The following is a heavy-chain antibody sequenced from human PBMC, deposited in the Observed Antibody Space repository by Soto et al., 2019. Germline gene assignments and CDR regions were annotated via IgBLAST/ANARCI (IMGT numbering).Heavy chain of an antibody. Sequence: PGGSLRLSCAASGFTVSSNYMSWVRQAPGKWLEWVSAISGSGGSTYYAYSVKGRFNISRDNSNNTLYLQMKSLRAEDTAVYYCAKDRYSYNSSGSSVDYWGQGALVTVSS. D-gene: IGHD3-22*01. J-gene: IGHJ4*02. V-gene: IGHV3-23*01. CDR3: AKDRYSYNSSGSSVDY. CDR1: GFTVSSNY. CDR2: ISGSGGST.